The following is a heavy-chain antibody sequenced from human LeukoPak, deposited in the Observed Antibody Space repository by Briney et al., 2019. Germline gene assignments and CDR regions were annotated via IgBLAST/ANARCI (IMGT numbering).Heavy chain of an antibody. CDR2: IYYSGST. Sequence: SETLSLTCTVSGGSISSGDYYWSWIRQPPGKGLEWIGYIYYSGSTNYNPSLKSRVTISVDTSKNQFSLKLSSVTAADTAVYYCATTIFGVVISSDYWGQGTLVTVSS. D-gene: IGHD3-3*01. CDR3: ATTIFGVVISSDY. V-gene: IGHV4-30-4*01. CDR1: GGSISSGDYY. J-gene: IGHJ4*02.